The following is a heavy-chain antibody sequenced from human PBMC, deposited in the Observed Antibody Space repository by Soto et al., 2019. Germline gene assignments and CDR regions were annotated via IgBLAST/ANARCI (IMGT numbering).Heavy chain of an antibody. CDR1: GGSISSSSYY. J-gene: IGHJ4*02. Sequence: SETLSLTCTVSGGSISSSSYYWGWIRQPPGKGLEWIGSIYYSGSTYYNPSLKSRVTISVDTSKNQFSLKLSSVTAADTAVYYCARLARYTDYYFDYWGQGTLVTVS. V-gene: IGHV4-39*01. D-gene: IGHD3-16*02. CDR2: IYYSGST. CDR3: ARLARYTDYYFDY.